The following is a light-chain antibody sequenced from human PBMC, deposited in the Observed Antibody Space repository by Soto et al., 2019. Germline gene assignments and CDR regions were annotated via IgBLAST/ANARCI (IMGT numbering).Light chain of an antibody. CDR2: EVI. J-gene: IGLJ2*01. CDR1: SSDVGGYNF. CDR3: TSYAGTNNYVV. V-gene: IGLV2-8*01. Sequence: QSALTQPPSASGSPGQSVTISCTGTSSDVGGYNFVSWYQQHPGKAPKLIIYEVIKRPSGVPDRFSGSKSGNTAFLTVSGLQAEDEADYYCTSYAGTNNYVVFGGGTKLTVL.